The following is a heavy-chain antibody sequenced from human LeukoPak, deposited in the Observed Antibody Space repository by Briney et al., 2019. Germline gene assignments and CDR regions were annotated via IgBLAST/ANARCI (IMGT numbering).Heavy chain of an antibody. D-gene: IGHD2-15*01. J-gene: IGHJ4*02. CDR2: IYHSGST. Sequence: SETLSLTCTVSGYSISSGYYWGWIRQPPGKGLEWIGSIYHSGSTYYNPSLKSRVTISVDTSKNQFSLKLSSVAAADTAVYYCAVRYCSGGSCYPAPFDYWGQGTLVTVSS. CDR3: AVRYCSGGSCYPAPFDY. CDR1: GYSISSGYY. V-gene: IGHV4-38-2*02.